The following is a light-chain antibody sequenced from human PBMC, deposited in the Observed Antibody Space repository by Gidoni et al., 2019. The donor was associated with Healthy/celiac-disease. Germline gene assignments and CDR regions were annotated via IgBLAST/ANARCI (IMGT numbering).Light chain of an antibody. CDR1: QSVSSSY. CDR3: QQYGSSPSIT. CDR2: GAS. J-gene: IGKJ5*01. Sequence: ETVSTQSPGTLSLSPVERANLSCRASQSVSSSYLAWYKQKPGQAPRLLIYGASSRATGIPDRFSGSGYGTDFTLTISRLEPEDFAVNYCQQYGSSPSITFGQGTRLEIK. V-gene: IGKV3-20*01.